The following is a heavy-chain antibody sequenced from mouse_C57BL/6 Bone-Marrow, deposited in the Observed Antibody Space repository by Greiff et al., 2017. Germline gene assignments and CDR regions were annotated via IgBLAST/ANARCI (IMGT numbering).Heavy chain of an antibody. CDR3: ARPYYSNYWYFDV. D-gene: IGHD2-5*01. Sequence: VQLQPPGAELVKPGASVKMSCKASGYTFTSYWITWVKQRPGQGLEWIGDIYPGSGSTNYNEKFKSKATLTVDTSSSTAYMQLSSLTSEDSAVYYCARPYYSNYWYFDVWGTGTTVTVSS. V-gene: IGHV1-55*01. CDR1: GYTFTSYW. CDR2: IYPGSGST. J-gene: IGHJ1*03.